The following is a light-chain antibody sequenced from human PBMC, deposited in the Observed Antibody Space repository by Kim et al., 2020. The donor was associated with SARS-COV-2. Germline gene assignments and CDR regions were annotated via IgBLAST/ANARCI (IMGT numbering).Light chain of an antibody. Sequence: GQSVTISFTGTISDVGGYNYVSWYQQHPGKAPKLMICDVSKRPSGVPDRFSGSKSGNTASLTISGLQAEDEADYYCCSYAGSYTVVFGGGTKLTVL. J-gene: IGLJ2*01. CDR2: DVS. V-gene: IGLV2-11*01. CDR3: CSYAGSYTVV. CDR1: ISDVGGYNY.